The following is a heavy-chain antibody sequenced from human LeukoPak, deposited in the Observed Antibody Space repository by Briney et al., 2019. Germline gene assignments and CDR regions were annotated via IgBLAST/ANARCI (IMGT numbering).Heavy chain of an antibody. V-gene: IGHV4-34*01. D-gene: IGHD3-22*01. J-gene: IGHJ6*03. CDR3: ARDGTYYYDSSGPGYYMDV. CDR2: INHSGST. Sequence: SETLSLTCAVYGGSFSGFYWTWIRQPPGKGLEWIGEINHSGSTNYNPSLMNRVTISVDTSKNQFSLKLSSVTAADTAVYYCARDGTYYYDSSGPGYYMDVWGKGTTVTVSS. CDR1: GGSFSGFY.